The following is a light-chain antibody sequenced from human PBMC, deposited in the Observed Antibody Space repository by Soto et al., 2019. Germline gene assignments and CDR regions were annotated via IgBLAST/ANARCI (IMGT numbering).Light chain of an antibody. CDR1: SSDVGSYNL. CDR2: EDT. V-gene: IGLV2-23*01. CDR3: CSYVGSSTWV. J-gene: IGLJ3*02. Sequence: QSALTQPASVSGSPGQSITISCTGTSSDVGSYNLVSWYQQHPGKAPKLMIYEDTKRPSGVSNRFSGSKSGNTASLTISGLQAEDEADYYCCSYVGSSTWVFGGGTKLTVL.